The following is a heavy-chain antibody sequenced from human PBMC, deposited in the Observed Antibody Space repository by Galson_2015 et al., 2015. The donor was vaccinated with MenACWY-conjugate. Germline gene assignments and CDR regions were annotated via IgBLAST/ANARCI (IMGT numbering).Heavy chain of an antibody. CDR2: ISASNGAT. V-gene: IGHV1-18*01. CDR1: GDTFTTHG. Sequence: SVKVSCKASGDTFTTHGISWMRQAPGQGLEWMGWISASNGATDYAQKFQGRVSMTTDTSTSTAYMELRSLRSDDTAVYYCARGLSLWSGYHTWFDPWCQGTLFTVSP. D-gene: IGHD3-3*01. J-gene: IGHJ5*02. CDR3: ARGLSLWSGYHTWFDP.